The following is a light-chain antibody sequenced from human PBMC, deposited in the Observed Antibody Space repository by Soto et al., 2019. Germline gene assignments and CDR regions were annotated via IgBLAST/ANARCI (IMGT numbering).Light chain of an antibody. CDR1: QSVSSD. Sequence: EIVMTQSPATLSVSPGEGATLSCRASQSVSSDLAWYQQKPGQAPRLLIYGASTRATGIPARFSGSGSGTEFTLTIGSLQSEDFAVYYCQQYNYWPENFGGGTKVEIK. J-gene: IGKJ4*01. CDR3: QQYNYWPEN. V-gene: IGKV3-15*01. CDR2: GAS.